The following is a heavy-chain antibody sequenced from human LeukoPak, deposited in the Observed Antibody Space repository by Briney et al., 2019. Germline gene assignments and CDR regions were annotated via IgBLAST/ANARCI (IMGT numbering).Heavy chain of an antibody. Sequence: PGRSLRLSCAASGFTFDDYAMHWVRQAPGKGLEWVSGISWNSGSIGYADSVKGRFTISRDNAKNSLYLQMNSLRAEDTALYYCAKDTAAAGTFDYWGQGTLVTVSS. CDR3: AKDTAAAGTFDY. CDR1: GFTFDDYA. J-gene: IGHJ4*02. D-gene: IGHD6-13*01. V-gene: IGHV3-9*01. CDR2: ISWNSGSI.